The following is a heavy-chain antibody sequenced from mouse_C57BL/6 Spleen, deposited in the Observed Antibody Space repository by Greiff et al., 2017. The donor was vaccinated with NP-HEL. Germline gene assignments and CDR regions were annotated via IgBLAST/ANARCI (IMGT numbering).Heavy chain of an antibody. CDR3: ARGADSNYVGY. V-gene: IGHV3-6*01. CDR1: GYSITSGYY. J-gene: IGHJ2*01. Sequence: EVQLVESGPGLVKPSQSLSLTCSVTGYSITSGYYWNWIRQFPGNKLEWMGYISYDGSNNYNPSLKNRISITRDTSKNQFFLKLNSVTTEDTATYYCARGADSNYVGYWGQGTTLTVSS. CDR2: ISYDGSN. D-gene: IGHD2-5*01.